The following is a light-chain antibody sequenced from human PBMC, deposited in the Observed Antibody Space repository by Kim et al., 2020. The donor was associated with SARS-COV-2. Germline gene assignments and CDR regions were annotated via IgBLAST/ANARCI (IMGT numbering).Light chain of an antibody. CDR2: EDN. CDR1: SGSSASNY. CDR3: QSFDSTSVV. Sequence: KTVIISCPLSSGSSASNYVQWYQQRPGSSPTTVIYEDNQRPSGVPDLFSGSIDSSSNSASLTISGLQTEDDADYYCQSFDSTSVVFGGGTKVTVL. V-gene: IGLV6-57*01. J-gene: IGLJ2*01.